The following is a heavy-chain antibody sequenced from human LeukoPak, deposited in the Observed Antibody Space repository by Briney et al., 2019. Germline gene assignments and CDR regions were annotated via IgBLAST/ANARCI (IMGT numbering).Heavy chain of an antibody. D-gene: IGHD1-26*01. CDR3: AKSGGYGLIDK. V-gene: IGHV4-39*01. J-gene: IGHJ4*02. CDR2: IYYTGST. Sequence: SETLSLTCSVSGASLSTSPYYWGWIRQPPGEGVEWIGNIYYTGSTYYNVSLNSRVTISIDPSKNLFSLRLNSMPAADTAVYYCAKSGGYGLIDKWGQGTLVTVSS. CDR1: GASLSTSPYY.